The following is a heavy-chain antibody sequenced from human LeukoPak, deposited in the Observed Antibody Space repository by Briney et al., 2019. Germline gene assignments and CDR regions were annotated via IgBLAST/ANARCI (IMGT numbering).Heavy chain of an antibody. Sequence: GGSLRLSCAASGFTVSSDYMSWVRQAPGKGLEWVSLIYSGGTTKYADSVKGRFTISRDNSKNTLYLQINSLRAEDTAIYFCAKDLNWGGRWGQGTLVTVSS. J-gene: IGHJ4*02. D-gene: IGHD7-27*01. CDR3: AKDLNWGGR. CDR2: IYSGGTT. V-gene: IGHV3-53*01. CDR1: GFTVSSDY.